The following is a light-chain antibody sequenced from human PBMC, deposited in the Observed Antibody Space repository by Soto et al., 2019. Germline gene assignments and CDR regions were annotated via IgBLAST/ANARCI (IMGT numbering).Light chain of an antibody. V-gene: IGKV1-27*01. CDR2: AAS. Sequence: DIQMTQSPSSLSASLGARVTISCRAGQGITNDLAWYQQKPGKVPKLLIFAASTLHSGVPSRFSGSGSGTDFTLTISSLQSEDAATYYCQTYHNAPGTFGPGTKVEI. CDR1: QGITND. J-gene: IGKJ3*01. CDR3: QTYHNAPGT.